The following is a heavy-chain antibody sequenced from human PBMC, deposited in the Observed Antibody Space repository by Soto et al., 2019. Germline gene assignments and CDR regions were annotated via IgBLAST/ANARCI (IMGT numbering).Heavy chain of an antibody. CDR2: ISAYNGNT. CDR3: ARDWGSYYYGSGSHSWFDP. Sequence: APVKVSSKAPGYTFTSYGISWARQDPGQGLEWMGWISAYNGNTNYAQKLQGRVTMTTDTSTSTVYMELRSLRSDDTAVYYCARDWGSYYYGSGSHSWFDPWGQGTLVTVSS. V-gene: IGHV1-18*01. CDR1: GYTFTSYG. D-gene: IGHD3-10*01. J-gene: IGHJ5*02.